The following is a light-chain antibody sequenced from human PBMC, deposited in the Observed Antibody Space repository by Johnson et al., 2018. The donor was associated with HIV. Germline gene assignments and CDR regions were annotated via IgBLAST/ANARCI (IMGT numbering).Light chain of an antibody. CDR2: DNS. J-gene: IGLJ1*01. Sequence: QSALTQPPSVSAAPGQKVTISCSGSSSNIGNNFVSWYQHLPGTAPKLLVYDNSKRPSGIPDRFSGSKSGTSATLGITGLQTGDEADYFCGTWDNSLRTALFGCGTKVTVL. CDR1: SSNIGNNF. CDR3: GTWDNSLRTAL. V-gene: IGLV1-51*01.